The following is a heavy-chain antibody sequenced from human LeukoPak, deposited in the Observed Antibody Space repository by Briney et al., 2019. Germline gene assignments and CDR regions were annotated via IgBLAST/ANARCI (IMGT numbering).Heavy chain of an antibody. D-gene: IGHD6-19*01. J-gene: IGHJ5*02. CDR3: ARGEVAGNWFDP. V-gene: IGHV4-34*01. CDR1: GGSFSGYY. Sequence: SETLSLTCAVSGGSFSGYYWSWIRQPPGKGLEWIGEINHSGSTNYNPSLKSRVTISVDTSKNQFSLKLSSVTAADTAVYYCARGEVAGNWFDPWGQGTLVTVSS. CDR2: INHSGST.